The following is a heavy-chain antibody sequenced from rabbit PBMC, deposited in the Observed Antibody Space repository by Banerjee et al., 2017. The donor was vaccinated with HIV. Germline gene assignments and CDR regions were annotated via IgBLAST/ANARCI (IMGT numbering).Heavy chain of an antibody. V-gene: IGHV1S45*01. J-gene: IGHJ4*01. CDR2: IYTSSSGTT. D-gene: IGHD4-1*01. CDR1: GIDFSSYG. Sequence: QEQLVESGGGLVTLGGSLKLSCKASGIDFSSYGISWVRQAPGKGLEWIGCIYTSSSGTTYYASWAKGRFTISKTSSTTVTLRMTSLTAADTATYFCARDFWAANLWGPGTLVTVS. CDR3: ARDFWAANL.